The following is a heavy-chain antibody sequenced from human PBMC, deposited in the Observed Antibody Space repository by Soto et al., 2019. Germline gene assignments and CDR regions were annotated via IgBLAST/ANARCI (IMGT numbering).Heavy chain of an antibody. CDR1: GFSFSDSY. CDR2: ISPRSTFR. V-gene: IGHV3-11*06. CDR3: ARGGGGGLFDP. D-gene: IGHD2-21*01. Sequence: AGGSLRLSCATSGFSFSDSYMSWIRQAPGKGLEWISYISPRSTFRDYAESVKGRFTISRDSVKNPLYLQMNNLTAGDTGVYYCARGGGGGLFDPWGQGSLVTVSS. J-gene: IGHJ5*02.